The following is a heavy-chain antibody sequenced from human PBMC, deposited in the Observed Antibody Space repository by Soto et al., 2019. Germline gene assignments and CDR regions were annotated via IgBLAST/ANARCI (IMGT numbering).Heavy chain of an antibody. CDR2: ISAHNGNT. D-gene: IGHD1-1*01. CDR1: GYGFTNYD. V-gene: IGHV1-18*01. CDR3: ARGRYGDY. J-gene: IGHJ4*02. Sequence: QVHLVQSGAEVKKPGASVKVSCKGSGYGFTNYDITWVRHAPGQGLEWMAWISAHNGNTNYAQKLQGRVTVTRDTSTSTAYMELRSLRSDDTAVYYCARGRYGDYWGQGALVTVSS.